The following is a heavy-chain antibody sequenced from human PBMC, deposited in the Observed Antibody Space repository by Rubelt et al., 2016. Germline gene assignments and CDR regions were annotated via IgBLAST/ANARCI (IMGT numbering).Heavy chain of an antibody. J-gene: IGHJ4*02. CDR3: ARELGSCSGGSCYGGTFNY. CDR1: GGSFSGYY. D-gene: IGHD2-15*01. Sequence: LEEPSETLSLTCAVYGGSFSGYYWSWIRQPPGKGLEWIGEINHSGRTIYNTSLTSRVTISGETTKKQFYLKLSYLTDADTTVYYCARELGSCSGGSCYGGTFNYWGQGTLVTVSS. V-gene: IGHV4-34*01. CDR2: INHSGRT.